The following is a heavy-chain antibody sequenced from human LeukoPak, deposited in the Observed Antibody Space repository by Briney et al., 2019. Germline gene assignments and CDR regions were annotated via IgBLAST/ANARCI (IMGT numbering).Heavy chain of an antibody. V-gene: IGHV6-1*01. CDR3: ARALRYSSGWALDY. CDR1: GDSVSSNSAA. CDR2: TYYRSKWYN. Sequence: SLTLSLTCAISGDSVSSNSAAWNWIRQSPSRGLEWLGRTYYRSKWYNDYAVSVKSRITINPDTSKNQFSLQLNSVTPEDTAVYYCARALRYSSGWALDYWGQGTLVTVSS. D-gene: IGHD6-19*01. J-gene: IGHJ4*02.